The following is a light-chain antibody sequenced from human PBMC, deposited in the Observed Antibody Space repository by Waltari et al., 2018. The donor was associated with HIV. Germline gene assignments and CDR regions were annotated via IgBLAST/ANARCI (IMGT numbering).Light chain of an antibody. CDR2: EVS. J-gene: IGLJ3*02. CDR3: CSYASSSSYVM. V-gene: IGLV2-23*02. CDR1: SSDVGIYNL. Sequence: QSALTQPASVSGSPGQSITISCTGTSSDVGIYNLVSWYQQHPGKAPKLMIYEVSQRPSGVSNRFSGSKSGNTASLTISGLQAEDEADYYCCSYASSSSYVMFGGGTKLTVL.